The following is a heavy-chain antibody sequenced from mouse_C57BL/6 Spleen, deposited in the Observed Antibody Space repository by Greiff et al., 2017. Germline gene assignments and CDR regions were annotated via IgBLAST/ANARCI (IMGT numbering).Heavy chain of an antibody. Sequence: VQLQQSGPELVKPGASVKISCKASGYAFSSSWMNWVKQRPGKGLEWIGRIYPGDGDTNYNGKFKGKATLTADKSSSTAYMQLSSLTSEDSAVYFCASGEGLLYYAMDYWGQGTSVTVSS. V-gene: IGHV1-82*01. D-gene: IGHD2-3*01. CDR2: IYPGDGDT. CDR3: ASGEGLLYYAMDY. J-gene: IGHJ4*01. CDR1: GYAFSSSW.